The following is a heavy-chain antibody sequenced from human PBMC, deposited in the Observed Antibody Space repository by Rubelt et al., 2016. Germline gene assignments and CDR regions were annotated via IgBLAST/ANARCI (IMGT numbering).Heavy chain of an antibody. V-gene: IGHV1-46*01. CDR1: GYTFTSYY. CDR3: ARDRDDRGSYRDAFDI. J-gene: IGHJ3*02. Sequence: QVQLVQSGAEVKKPGASVKVSCKASGYTFTSYYMHWVRQAPGQGLEWMGIINPSGGSTSYAKKFQGRVTMTRDTSTSTVYMELSRLRSDDTAVYYCARDRDDRGSYRDAFDIWGQGTMVTVSS. CDR2: INPSGGST. D-gene: IGHD1-26*01.